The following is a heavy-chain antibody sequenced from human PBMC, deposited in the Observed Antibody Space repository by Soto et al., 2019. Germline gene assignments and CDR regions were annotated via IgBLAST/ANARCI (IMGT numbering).Heavy chain of an antibody. D-gene: IGHD4-17*01. CDR1: GYTFTSYA. Sequence: QVQLVQSGAEEKKPGASVKVSCKASGYTFTSYAMHWVRQAPGQRLEWMGWINAGNGNTKYSQKFQGRGTITRDTSAITAYMELSSLRAEDTAVYYCASESYGGEFDYWGQGTLVTVSS. J-gene: IGHJ4*02. V-gene: IGHV1-3*05. CDR2: INAGNGNT. CDR3: ASESYGGEFDY.